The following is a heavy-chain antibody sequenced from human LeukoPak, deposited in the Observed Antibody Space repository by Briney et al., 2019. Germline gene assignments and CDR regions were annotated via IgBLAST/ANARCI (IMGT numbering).Heavy chain of an antibody. Sequence: GGSLRLSCAASGFTLSSYSMNWVRQAPGKRLEWVSGINNRATNTYYADSVRGRFTISRDISKNTIYLQMNSLRAEDTAIYYCAKADVSGWYGNFDYWGQGKLVIVSS. J-gene: IGHJ4*02. CDR1: GFTLSSYS. CDR3: AKADVSGWYGNFDY. V-gene: IGHV3-23*01. D-gene: IGHD6-19*01. CDR2: INNRATNT.